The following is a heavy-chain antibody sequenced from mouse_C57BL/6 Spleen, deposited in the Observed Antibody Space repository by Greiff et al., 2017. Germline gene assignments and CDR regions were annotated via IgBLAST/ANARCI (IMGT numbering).Heavy chain of an antibody. CDR3: ARSITTVVDHYYAMDY. CDR2: IDPSDSYT. CDR1: GYTFTSYW. J-gene: IGHJ4*01. D-gene: IGHD1-1*01. Sequence: QVQLQQPGAELVKPGASVKLSCKASGYTFTSYWMQWVKQRPGQGLEWIGEIDPSDSYTNYNQKFKGKATLTVDTSSSTDYMQLSSLTSEDSAVYYCARSITTVVDHYYAMDYWGQGTSVTVSS. V-gene: IGHV1-50*01.